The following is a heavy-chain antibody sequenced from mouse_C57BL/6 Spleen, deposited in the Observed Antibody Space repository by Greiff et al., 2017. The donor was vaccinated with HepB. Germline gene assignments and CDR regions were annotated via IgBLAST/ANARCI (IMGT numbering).Heavy chain of an antibody. J-gene: IGHJ1*03. CDR1: GYTFTSYT. CDR3: ARSGSSYWGFDV. CDR2: INPSSGYT. Sequence: VMLVESGAELARPGASVKMSCKASGYTFTSYTMHWVKQRPGQGLEWIGYINPSSGYTKYNQKFKDKATLTADKSSSTAYMQLSSLTSEDSAVYYCARSGSSYWGFDVWGTGTTVTVSS. D-gene: IGHD1-1*01. V-gene: IGHV1-4*01.